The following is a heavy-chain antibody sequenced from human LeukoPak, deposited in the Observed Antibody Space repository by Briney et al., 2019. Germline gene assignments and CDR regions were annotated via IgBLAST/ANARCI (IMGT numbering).Heavy chain of an antibody. V-gene: IGHV4-59*01. CDR3: AREDPQTTVPEGMDV. CDR2: MYYTGTT. Sequence: PSETLSLTCSVSGGSISTYYWSWIRQLPGKGLEWIGYMYYTGTTNYNPSLRSRVTISVDTSRNQFSLRLSSVTAADTAVYYCAREDPQTTVPEGMDVWGHGTTVIVSS. J-gene: IGHJ6*02. D-gene: IGHD4-17*01. CDR1: GGSISTYY.